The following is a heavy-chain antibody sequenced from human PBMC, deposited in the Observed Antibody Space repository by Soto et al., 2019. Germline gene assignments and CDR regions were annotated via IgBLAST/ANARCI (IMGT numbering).Heavy chain of an antibody. CDR3: AREGQGLVVVPAAIANWFDP. V-gene: IGHV1-69*01. CDR1: GGTFSSYA. D-gene: IGHD2-2*02. J-gene: IGHJ5*02. Sequence: QVQLVQSGAEVKKPGSSVKVSCKASGGTFSSYAISWVRQAPGQGLEWMGGIIPIFGTANYAQKFQGRVTITADESTSTAYMELSSLRSEDTAVYYCAREGQGLVVVPAAIANWFDPWGQGTLVTVSS. CDR2: IIPIFGTA.